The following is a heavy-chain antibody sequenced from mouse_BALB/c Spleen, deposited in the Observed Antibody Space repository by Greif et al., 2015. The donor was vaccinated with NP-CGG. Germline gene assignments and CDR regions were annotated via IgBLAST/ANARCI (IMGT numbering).Heavy chain of an antibody. J-gene: IGHJ4*01. CDR1: GYTFTSYT. D-gene: IGHD2-4*01. CDR3: ARSGLRHYAMDY. CDR2: INPSSGYT. V-gene: IGHV1-4*01. Sequence: QVQLQQSGAELARPGASVKMSCKASGYTFTSYTMHWVKQRPGQGLEWIGYINPSSGYTNYNQKFKDKATLTADKSSSTAYMQLSSLTSEDSAVYYCARSGLRHYAMDYWGQGTSVTVSS.